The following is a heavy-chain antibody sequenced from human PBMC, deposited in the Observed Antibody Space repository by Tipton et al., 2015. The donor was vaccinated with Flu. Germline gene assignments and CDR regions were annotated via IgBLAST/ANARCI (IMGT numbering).Heavy chain of an antibody. CDR1: GLSFSDYW. J-gene: IGHJ4*02. D-gene: IGHD6-19*01. V-gene: IGHV3-7*01. Sequence: SLRLSCAASGLSFSDYWMDWVRQAPGKGLEWVANINQDGSVNYYVDSVKGRFTISRDNSKNALYLLISSLRPEDTAVYYCAKDGWDTSGWYPFDYWGQGTLVTVSA. CDR2: INQDGSVN. CDR3: AKDGWDTSGWYPFDY.